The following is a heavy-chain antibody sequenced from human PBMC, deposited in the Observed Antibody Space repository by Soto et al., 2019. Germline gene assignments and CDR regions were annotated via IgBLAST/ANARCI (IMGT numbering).Heavy chain of an antibody. V-gene: IGHV3-21*01. CDR3: ARAISGWYVVADY. Sequence: EVQLVESGGGLVKPGGSLRLSCAASGFTFSSYSMNWVRQAPGKGLEWVSSISSSSSYIYYADSVKGRFTISSDNAKNSLYLHMNSLRAEDTAVYYCARAISGWYVVADYWGQGTLVTVSS. D-gene: IGHD6-19*01. CDR1: GFTFSSYS. CDR2: ISSSSSYI. J-gene: IGHJ4*02.